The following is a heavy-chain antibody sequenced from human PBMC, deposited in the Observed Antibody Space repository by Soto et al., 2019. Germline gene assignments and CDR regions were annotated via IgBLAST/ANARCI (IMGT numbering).Heavy chain of an antibody. V-gene: IGHV4-59*01. D-gene: IGHD4-17*01. CDR1: RAAISGYY. Sequence: PSETLSLSCTFSRAAISGYYWSWIRQPPGEGLEWIGYIYYSGSTSYDPSLKSRVTISLHMYKNQFSLKLSSATAAETAVYSCARGETTETSGGGYFTGMEVWGPGTTVKVSS. CDR2: IYYSGST. CDR3: ARGETTETSGGGYFTGMEV. J-gene: IGHJ6*02.